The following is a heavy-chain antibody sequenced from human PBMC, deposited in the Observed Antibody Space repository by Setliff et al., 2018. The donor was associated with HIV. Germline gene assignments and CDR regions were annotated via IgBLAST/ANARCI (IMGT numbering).Heavy chain of an antibody. D-gene: IGHD3-10*01. CDR1: GYTFTGYY. CDR3: AREGLWFGDRGYYMDV. V-gene: IGHV1-18*04. CDR2: IGTYNGDT. Sequence: GASVKVSCKASGYTFTGYYMHWVRQAPGQGLEWMGWIGTYNGDTNYAQKFQGRVTMTTDTSTSTAYMELRSLISDDTAVYYCAREGLWFGDRGYYMDVWGTGTAVTVSS. J-gene: IGHJ6*03.